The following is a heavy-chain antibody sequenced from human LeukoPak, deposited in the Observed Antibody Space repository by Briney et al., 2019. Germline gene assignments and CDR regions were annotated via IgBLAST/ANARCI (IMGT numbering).Heavy chain of an antibody. CDR2: IKQDGSEK. CDR1: GFTFSSYW. D-gene: IGHD3-22*01. V-gene: IGHV3-7*01. Sequence: PGGSLRLSCAASGFTFSSYWMSWVRQAPGKGLEWVANIKQDGSEKYYVDSVKGRFTISRDNAKNSLYLQMNSLRAEDTAVYYCARGGFTMIVVAQEKFGYWGQGTLVTVSS. CDR3: ARGGFTMIVVAQEKFGY. J-gene: IGHJ4*02.